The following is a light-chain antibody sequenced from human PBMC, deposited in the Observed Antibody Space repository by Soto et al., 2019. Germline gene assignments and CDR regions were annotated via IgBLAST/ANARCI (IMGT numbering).Light chain of an antibody. V-gene: IGLV2-14*01. CDR1: SSDVGSYNY. J-gene: IGLJ1*01. Sequence: SGSPGQSITISCTGTSSDVGSYNYVSWYQQHPGKAPKLMIYEVSDRPSGISSRFSGSKSGNTASLTISGLQTEDEADYYCSSYTSSSTLFGTGTRVTVL. CDR3: SSYTSSSTL. CDR2: EVS.